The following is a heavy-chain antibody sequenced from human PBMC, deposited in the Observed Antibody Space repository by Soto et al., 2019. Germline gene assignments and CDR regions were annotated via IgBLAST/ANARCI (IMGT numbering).Heavy chain of an antibody. CDR1: GGSFSGYY. CDR2: INHSGST. D-gene: IGHD3-22*01. J-gene: IGHJ6*02. Sequence: SETLSLTCAVYGGSFSGYYWSWIRQPPGKGLEWIGEINHSGSTNYNPSLKSRVTISVDTSKNQFSLKLSSVTAADTAVYYCARGESDSSGYYYDGYYYYYGMDVWGQGTTVT. V-gene: IGHV4-34*01. CDR3: ARGESDSSGYYYDGYYYYYGMDV.